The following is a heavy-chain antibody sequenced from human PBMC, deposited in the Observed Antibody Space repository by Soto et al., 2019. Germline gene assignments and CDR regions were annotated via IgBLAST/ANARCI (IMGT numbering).Heavy chain of an antibody. V-gene: IGHV3-7*01. CDR1: GFTFSSYW. Sequence: EVQLVESGGGLVQPGGSLRLYCAASGFTFSSYWMSWVRQAPGKGLEWVANIKQDGSEKYYVDSVKGRFTISRDNAKNSLYLQMNSLRAEDTAVYYCAREGTTMVRGVIGYMDVWGKGTTVTVSS. CDR2: IKQDGSEK. CDR3: AREGTTMVRGVIGYMDV. D-gene: IGHD3-10*01. J-gene: IGHJ6*03.